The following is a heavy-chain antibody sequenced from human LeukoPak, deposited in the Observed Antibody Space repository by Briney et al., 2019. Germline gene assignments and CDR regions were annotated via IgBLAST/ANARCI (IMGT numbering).Heavy chain of an antibody. Sequence: GGSLRLSCAASGFTVSSNYMSWVRQAPGKGLEWVSLISSVGSTYYADSVKGRFTISRDNSKNTLYLQMNNLRAEDTAVYYCARDQYTSNWYVHHWGQGTLVTVS. J-gene: IGHJ1*01. CDR3: ARDQYTSNWYVHH. D-gene: IGHD4-11*01. CDR1: GFTVSSNY. CDR2: ISSVGST. V-gene: IGHV3-53*01.